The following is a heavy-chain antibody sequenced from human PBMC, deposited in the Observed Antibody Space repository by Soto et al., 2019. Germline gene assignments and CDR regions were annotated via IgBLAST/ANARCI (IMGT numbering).Heavy chain of an antibody. V-gene: IGHV5-10-1*01. CDR3: ARHYSSSFNWFDP. D-gene: IGHD6-6*01. CDR2: IDPSDSYT. J-gene: IGHJ5*02. Sequence: PGESLKISCKGSGYSFTSYWISWVRQMPGKGLEWMGRIDPSDSYTNYSPSFQGHVTISADKSISTAYLQWSSLKASDTAMYYCARHYSSSFNWFDPWGQGTLVTAPQ. CDR1: GYSFTSYW.